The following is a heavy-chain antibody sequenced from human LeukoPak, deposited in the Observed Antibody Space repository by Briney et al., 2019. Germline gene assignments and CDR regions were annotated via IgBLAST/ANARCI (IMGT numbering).Heavy chain of an antibody. Sequence: SETLSLTCTVSGGSISSSNNYWGWIRQPPGKGLEWIGTISYSGSTYYNPSLKSRVTISIDTSKTQFCLKLSSVTATDTAVYYCARHFDYWGQGTLVTVSS. V-gene: IGHV4-39*01. J-gene: IGHJ4*02. CDR3: ARHFDY. CDR1: GGSISSSNNY. CDR2: ISYSGST.